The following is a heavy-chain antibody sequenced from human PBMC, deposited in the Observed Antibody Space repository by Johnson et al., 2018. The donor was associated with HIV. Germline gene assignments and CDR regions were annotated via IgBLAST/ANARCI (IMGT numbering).Heavy chain of an antibody. CDR2: ISSGGSVR. Sequence: QVQLVESGGGVVQPGRSLRLSCAASGFSFSNYPMHWVRQAPGRGLEWLSNISSGGSVRYYADSVRGRFTISRDNSKNTLYLQMNSLRPEDTAVYYCAREHRGYNFWSGYYPDAFDIWGLGTMVTVSS. V-gene: IGHV3-30*04. CDR1: GFSFSNYP. J-gene: IGHJ3*02. D-gene: IGHD3-3*01. CDR3: AREHRGYNFWSGYYPDAFDI.